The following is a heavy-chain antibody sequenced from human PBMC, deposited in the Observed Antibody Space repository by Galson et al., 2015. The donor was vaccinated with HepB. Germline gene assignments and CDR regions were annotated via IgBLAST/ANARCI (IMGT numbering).Heavy chain of an antibody. D-gene: IGHD3-3*02. J-gene: IGHJ4*02. CDR2: ISGGGGTT. CDR3: AREEGYIFGLPDY. Sequence: SLRISCEASGFTFSGRAMSWVCQAPGKGPEWVSAISGGGGTTYFAATVKGRFTISRDNSKNTLYLQMNSLRAEDTAVYYCAREEGYIFGLPDYWGQGVLVTVSS. CDR1: GFTFSGRA. V-gene: IGHV3-23*01.